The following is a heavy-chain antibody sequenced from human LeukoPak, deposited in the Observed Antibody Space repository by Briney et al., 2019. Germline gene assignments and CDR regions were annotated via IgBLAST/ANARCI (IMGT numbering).Heavy chain of an antibody. J-gene: IGHJ4*02. V-gene: IGHV3-74*01. Sequence: GGSLRLSCAASGFTFSSYWMHWVRQAPGKGLVWVSRINSDGSSTSYADSVKGRFTISRDNAKNSLYLQMNSLRAEDTALYYCARPYWGFFGVYYFDYWGQGTLVTVSS. CDR3: ARPYWGFFGVYYFDY. D-gene: IGHD3-3*01. CDR2: INSDGSST. CDR1: GFTFSSYW.